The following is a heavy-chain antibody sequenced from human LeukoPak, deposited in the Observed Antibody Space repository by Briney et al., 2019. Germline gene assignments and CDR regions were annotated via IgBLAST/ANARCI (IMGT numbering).Heavy chain of an antibody. V-gene: IGHV4-59*01. Sequence: SETLSLTCTVSGGSISSYYWSWIRQPPGKGLEWIGYIYYSGSTNYNPSLKSRVTISVDTFKNQFSLKLSSVTAADTAVYYCARDHVYYYGSGSSRDAFDIWGQGTMVTVSS. D-gene: IGHD3-10*01. CDR1: GGSISSYY. CDR2: IYYSGST. CDR3: ARDHVYYYGSGSSRDAFDI. J-gene: IGHJ3*02.